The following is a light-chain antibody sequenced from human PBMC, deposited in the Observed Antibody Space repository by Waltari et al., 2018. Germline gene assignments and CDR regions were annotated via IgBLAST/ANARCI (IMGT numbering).Light chain of an antibody. Sequence: QSALTQPPSASGSPGQSVTISCTGTSIDAGERNYVSWYQQHPGRAPKLMISAVTRRPSGVPDRFSGSKSGITATLTVSGLQAEDEADYYCCTHVGNANYVFGTGTRVTVL. CDR2: AVT. CDR1: SIDAGERNY. J-gene: IGLJ1*01. V-gene: IGLV2-8*01. CDR3: CTHVGNANYV.